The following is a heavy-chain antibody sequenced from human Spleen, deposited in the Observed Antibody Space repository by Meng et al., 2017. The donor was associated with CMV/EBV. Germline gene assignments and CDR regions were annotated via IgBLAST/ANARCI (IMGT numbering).Heavy chain of an antibody. CDR3: ARGPLTYYHGRSDYYRNWFDP. CDR1: GESFSGYY. D-gene: IGHD3-22*01. Sequence: SETLSLTCAVYGESFSGYYWNWIRQPPGKGLEWIGEINHSGSTNYNPSLKSRVTISVDTSKNQFSLKLSSVTAADTAVYYCARGPLTYYHGRSDYYRNWFDPWGQGTLVTVSS. J-gene: IGHJ5*02. V-gene: IGHV4-34*01. CDR2: INHSGST.